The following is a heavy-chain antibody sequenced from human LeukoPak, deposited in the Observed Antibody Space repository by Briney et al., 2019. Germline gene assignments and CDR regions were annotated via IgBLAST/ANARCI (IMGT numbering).Heavy chain of an antibody. J-gene: IGHJ4*02. CDR1: GFTFSSYA. CDR2: ISGSGGST. CDR3: AKAAVYDSSGYYY. V-gene: IGHV3-23*01. D-gene: IGHD3-22*01. Sequence: GRSLRLSCAASGFTFSSYAMSWVRQAPGKGLEWVSVISGSGGSTYYADSVKGRFTISRDNSKNTLYLQMNSLRAEDTAVYYCAKAAVYDSSGYYYWGQGTLVTVSS.